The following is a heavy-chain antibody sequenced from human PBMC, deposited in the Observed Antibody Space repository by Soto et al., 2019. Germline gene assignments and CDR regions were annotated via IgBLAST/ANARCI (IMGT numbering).Heavy chain of an antibody. D-gene: IGHD3-22*01. Sequence: GGSLRLSCAASGFTFSSYAMSWVRQAPGKGLEWVSAISGSGGSTYYADSVKGRFTISRDNSKNTLYLQMNSLRAEDTAVYYCAKDYYDSSGYPYFDYWGQGTLVTVSS. CDR3: AKDYYDSSGYPYFDY. V-gene: IGHV3-23*01. CDR1: GFTFSSYA. CDR2: ISGSGGST. J-gene: IGHJ4*02.